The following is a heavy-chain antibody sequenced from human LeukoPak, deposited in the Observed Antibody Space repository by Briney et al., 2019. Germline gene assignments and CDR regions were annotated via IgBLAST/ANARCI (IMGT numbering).Heavy chain of an antibody. Sequence: GGSLRLSCAASGFTFSSYAMSWVRQAPGKGLEWVSAISGSGGSTYYADSVKGRFTISRDNAKNSLYLQMNSLRAEDTALYYCANSAYYDSIMGAFDIWGQGTMVTVSS. J-gene: IGHJ3*02. CDR3: ANSAYYDSIMGAFDI. D-gene: IGHD3-22*01. CDR1: GFTFSSYA. CDR2: ISGSGGST. V-gene: IGHV3-23*01.